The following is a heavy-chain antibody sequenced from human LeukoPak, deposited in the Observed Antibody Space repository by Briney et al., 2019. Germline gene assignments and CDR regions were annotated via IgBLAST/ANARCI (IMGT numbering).Heavy chain of an antibody. V-gene: IGHV3-48*01. CDR2: ISSGSSTI. CDR1: GFIFSSYS. D-gene: IGHD3-10*01. J-gene: IGHJ5*02. CDR3: VREGSGNYYLNWFDP. Sequence: SGGSLRLSCAASGFIFSSYSMNWVRQAPGKGLEWVSYISSGSSTIYYADSVRGRFTISRDNAKNSLYLQMNSLRAEDTAVYYCVREGSGNYYLNWFDPWGQGTLVTVSS.